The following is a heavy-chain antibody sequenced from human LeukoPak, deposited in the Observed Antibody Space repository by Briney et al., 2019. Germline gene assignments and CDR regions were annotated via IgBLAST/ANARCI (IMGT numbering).Heavy chain of an antibody. CDR1: GFTVSSNY. CDR2: IYSGGST. Sequence: GGSLRLSCAASGFTVSSNYMSWVRQAPGKGLEWVSLIYSGGSTYYADSVKGRFTISRDNSKNTLYLQMNSLRSEDTAVYYCATFPPHIVLMELDYWGQGTLVTVSS. CDR3: ATFPPHIVLMELDY. J-gene: IGHJ4*02. V-gene: IGHV3-53*05. D-gene: IGHD2-8*01.